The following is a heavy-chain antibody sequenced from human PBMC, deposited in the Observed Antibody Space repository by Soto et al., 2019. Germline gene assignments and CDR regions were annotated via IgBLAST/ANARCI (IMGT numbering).Heavy chain of an antibody. CDR1: GYTFTRYT. CDR2: INPDNGNT. J-gene: IGHJ5*02. V-gene: IGHV1-3*01. D-gene: IGHD2-15*01. Sequence: SLKVSCKASGYTFTRYTMNWVRQAPGQRLEWMGWINPDNGNTKSSQKFQDRVIITRDTSASTAYMDLSSLRSEDTAVYYCARGIATGQLDPWGQGTLVTVSS. CDR3: ARGIATGQLDP.